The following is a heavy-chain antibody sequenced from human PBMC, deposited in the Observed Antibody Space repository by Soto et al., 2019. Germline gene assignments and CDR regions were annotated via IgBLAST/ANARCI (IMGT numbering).Heavy chain of an antibody. CDR2: ISAYNGNT. Sequence: ASVKVSCKASGYTFTSYGISWVRQAPGQGLEWMGWISAYNGNTNYAQKLQGRVTMTTDTSTSTAYMELRSLRSDDTAVYYCARDRFEDYSNYQPYYYYMDVWGKGTTVTVSS. D-gene: IGHD4-4*01. CDR1: GYTFTSYG. V-gene: IGHV1-18*01. CDR3: ARDRFEDYSNYQPYYYYMDV. J-gene: IGHJ6*03.